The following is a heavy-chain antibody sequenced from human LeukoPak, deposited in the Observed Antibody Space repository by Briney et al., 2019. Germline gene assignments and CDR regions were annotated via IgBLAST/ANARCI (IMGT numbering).Heavy chain of an antibody. D-gene: IGHD3-16*01. J-gene: IGHJ5*02. CDR3: TRARTFSFWFDP. Sequence: GGSLRLSCAASGFTFSSYWMHWVRHAPGKGLVWVSRINSDGSSTSYADSVKGRFTISRDNAKNTLYLQMNSLRAEDTAVYYCTRARTFSFWFDPWGQGTLVTVSS. V-gene: IGHV3-74*01. CDR1: GFTFSSYW. CDR2: INSDGSST.